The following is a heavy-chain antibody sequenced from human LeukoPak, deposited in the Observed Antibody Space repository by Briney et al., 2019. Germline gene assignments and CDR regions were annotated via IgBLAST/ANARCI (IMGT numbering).Heavy chain of an antibody. Sequence: KPSETLFLTCTVSGGSISTYYWTWIRQPPGKGLEYIGYIFYSGSTNYNPSLKSRVTISVDTSKNQFSLRLSSVTAADTAVYFCARLRDTYGYRLIDYWGQGTLLTVSS. V-gene: IGHV4-59*01. CDR1: GGSISTYY. CDR3: ARLRDTYGYRLIDY. CDR2: IFYSGST. J-gene: IGHJ4*02. D-gene: IGHD5-18*01.